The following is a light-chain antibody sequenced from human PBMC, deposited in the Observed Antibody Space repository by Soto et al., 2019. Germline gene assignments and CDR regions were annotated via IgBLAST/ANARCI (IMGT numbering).Light chain of an antibody. CDR1: QGISRW. V-gene: IGKV1-12*01. CDR2: AAS. CDR3: QQGNSFPIT. J-gene: IGKJ5*01. Sequence: DIQMTQSPPSVSASVGDRVTITCRASQGISRWLVWYQQKPGKAPKLLIYAASSLQSGVPSRFSGSGSGTDFTLTISSLQPEDFATYYCQQGNSFPITFGHGTRLEIK.